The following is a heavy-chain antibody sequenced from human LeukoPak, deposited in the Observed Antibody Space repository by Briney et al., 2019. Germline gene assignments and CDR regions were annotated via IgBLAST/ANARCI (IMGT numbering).Heavy chain of an antibody. J-gene: IGHJ2*01. CDR1: GGSFSGYY. V-gene: IGHV4-34*01. CDR2: INHSETT. CDR3: ARTRTVTPAWWYFDL. Sequence: PSETLSLTCAVYGGSFSGYYWSWIRQPPGKGLEWIGEINHSETTNYNPSLKSRVTISVDTSKNQFSLKLSSVTAADTAVYYCARTRTVTPAWWYFDLWGRGTLVTVSS. D-gene: IGHD4-17*01.